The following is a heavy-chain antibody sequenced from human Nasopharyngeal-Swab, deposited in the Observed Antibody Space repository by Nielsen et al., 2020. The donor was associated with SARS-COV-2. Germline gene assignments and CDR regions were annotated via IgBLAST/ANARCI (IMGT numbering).Heavy chain of an antibody. CDR2: IIPIFGTA. V-gene: IGHV1-69*01. CDR3: AEGVNCSSTSCYYYYGMDV. D-gene: IGHD2-2*01. J-gene: IGHJ6*02. Sequence: WVRQAPGHGREWLGGIIPIFGTANYAQKFQGRVTITADESTSTAYMELSSLRSEDTAVYYCAEGVNCSSTSCYYYYGMDVWGQGTTVTVSS.